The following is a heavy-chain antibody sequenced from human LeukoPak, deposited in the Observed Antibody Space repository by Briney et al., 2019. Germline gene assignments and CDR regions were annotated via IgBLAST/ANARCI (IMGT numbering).Heavy chain of an antibody. CDR2: INPKSGDA. V-gene: IGHV1-2*02. CDR1: GSTFSDYH. CDR3: ARDRERSYYDFWSGYYSYFDY. D-gene: IGHD3-3*01. J-gene: IGHJ4*02. Sequence: GASVKVSCKASGSTFSDYHINWVRQASGQGPEWMGWINPKSGDASYNQAFQGRVTMTTDTSTSTAYMELRSLRSDDTAVYYCARDRERSYYDFWSGYYSYFDYWGQGTLVTVSS.